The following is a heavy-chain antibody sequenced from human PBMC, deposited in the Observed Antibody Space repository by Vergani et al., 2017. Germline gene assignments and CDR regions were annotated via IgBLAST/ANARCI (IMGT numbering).Heavy chain of an antibody. Sequence: QVQLVESGGGVVQPGGSLRLSCAASGFTFSSYGMHWVRQAPGKGLEWVAFIRYDGSNKYYADSVKGRFTISRDNSKNTLYLQMNSLRAEDTAVYYCAKIXPAQLLSPDDAFDIWGQGTMVTVSS. CDR1: GFTFSSYG. V-gene: IGHV3-30*02. J-gene: IGHJ3*02. D-gene: IGHD2-2*01. CDR3: AKIXPAQLLSPDDAFDI. CDR2: IRYDGSNK.